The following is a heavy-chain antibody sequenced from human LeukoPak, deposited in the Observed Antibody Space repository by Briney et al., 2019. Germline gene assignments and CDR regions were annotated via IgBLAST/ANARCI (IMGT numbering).Heavy chain of an antibody. D-gene: IGHD2-21*01. J-gene: IGHJ4*02. CDR1: GFTFSSYA. V-gene: IGHV3-30-3*01. Sequence: SGGSLRLSCAASGFTFSSYAMHWVRQAPGKGLEWVAVISYDGSNKYYADSVKGRFTISRDNSKNTLYLQMNSLRAEDTAVYYCARSPGEGFGYWGQGTLVTVSS. CDR3: ARSPGEGFGY. CDR2: ISYDGSNK.